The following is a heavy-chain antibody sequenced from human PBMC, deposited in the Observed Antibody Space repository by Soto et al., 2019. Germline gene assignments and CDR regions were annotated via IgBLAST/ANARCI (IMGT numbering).Heavy chain of an antibody. D-gene: IGHD3-22*01. V-gene: IGHV4-30-4*01. Sequence: SETLSLTCTVSGGSISSGDYYWSWIRQPPGKGLEWIGYIYYSGSTYYNPSLKSRVTISVDTSKNQFSLKLSSVTAADTAVYYCARQGLITMIVGWGQGTLVTVSS. J-gene: IGHJ4*02. CDR1: GGSISSGDYY. CDR2: IYYSGST. CDR3: ARQGLITMIVG.